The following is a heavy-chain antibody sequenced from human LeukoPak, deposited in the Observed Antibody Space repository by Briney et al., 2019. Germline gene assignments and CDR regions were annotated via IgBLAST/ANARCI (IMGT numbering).Heavy chain of an antibody. D-gene: IGHD3-9*01. CDR3: ARVGYDILTGYYQYDY. V-gene: IGHV4-59*01. J-gene: IGHJ4*02. CDR1: GGSISSYY. CDR2: IYYSGST. Sequence: KPSETLSLTCTVSGGSISSYYWSWIRQPPGKGLEWIGYIYYSGSTNYNPSLKGRVTISVDTSKNQFSLKLSSVTAADTAVYYCARVGYDILTGYYQYDYWGQGTLVTVSS.